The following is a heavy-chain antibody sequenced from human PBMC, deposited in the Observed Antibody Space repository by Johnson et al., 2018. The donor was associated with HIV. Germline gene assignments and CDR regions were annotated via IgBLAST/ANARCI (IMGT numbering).Heavy chain of an antibody. CDR2: IRYDGSNK. V-gene: IGHV3-30*02. CDR1: GFTFSSYG. D-gene: IGHD3-10*01. J-gene: IGHJ3*02. Sequence: VLLLESGGGVVRPGGSLRLSCAASGFTFSSYGMHWVRQAPGKGLEWVAFIRYDGSNKYYADSVKGRFTISRDNSKNTLYLQMNSLRAEDSALYYCAKEGRDAFDIWGQGTTVTVSS. CDR3: AKEGRDAFDI.